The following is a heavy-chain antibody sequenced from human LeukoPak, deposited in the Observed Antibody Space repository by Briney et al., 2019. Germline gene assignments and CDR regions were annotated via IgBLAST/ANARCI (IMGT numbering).Heavy chain of an antibody. J-gene: IGHJ4*02. D-gene: IGHD6-6*01. CDR3: AKDSGSSSSSFDY. V-gene: IGHV3-23*01. Sequence: GGSLRLSCAASGFTFSSYGMSWVRQPPGKGLEWVSAISGSGGSTYYADSVKGRFTISRDNSKNTLYLQMNSLRAEDTAVYYCAKDSGSSSSSFDYWGQGTLVTVSS. CDR1: GFTFSSYG. CDR2: ISGSGGST.